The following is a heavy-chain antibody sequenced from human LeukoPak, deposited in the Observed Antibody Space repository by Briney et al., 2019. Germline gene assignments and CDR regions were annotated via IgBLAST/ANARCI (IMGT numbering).Heavy chain of an antibody. CDR1: GGTFSRNV. V-gene: IGHV1-69*05. CDR3: ARKTSDWYAALDL. Sequence: ASVKVSCKASGGTFSRNVISWVRRAPGQGLEWMGRIIPIFGTANYAQKFQGRVTITTDEPTSTAYMELNSLRSEDTAIYYCARKTSDWYAALDLWGQGTLVTVSS. D-gene: IGHD6-19*01. J-gene: IGHJ4*02. CDR2: IIPIFGTA.